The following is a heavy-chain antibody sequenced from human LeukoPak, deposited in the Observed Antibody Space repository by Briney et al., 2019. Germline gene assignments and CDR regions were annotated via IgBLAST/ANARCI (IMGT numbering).Heavy chain of an antibody. D-gene: IGHD3-22*01. CDR3: ARDGAYYYDCMDG. Sequence: ASVKVSCKASGYTFITSGISWVRQAPGQGLEWMGWISVYSGDKKFAQKFQDRVIMTTDTSRNTAYMELRSLRHDDTAIYYCARDGAYYYDCMDGWGQGTRVTVSS. CDR2: ISVYSGDK. CDR1: GYTFITSG. V-gene: IGHV1-18*01. J-gene: IGHJ3*01.